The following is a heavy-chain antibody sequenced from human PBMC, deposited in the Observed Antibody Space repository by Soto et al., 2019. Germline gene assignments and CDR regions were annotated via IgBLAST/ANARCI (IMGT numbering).Heavy chain of an antibody. CDR3: ARTLIRDRGESPYY. D-gene: IGHD3-10*01. CDR2: IDWDDNK. CDR1: GFSLSTSPMC. V-gene: IGHV2-70*11. Sequence: ESGPTLVNPTQTLTLTCTFSGFSLSTSPMCVSWIRQPPGKALEWLARIDWDDNKYYSPSLKTRLTISKDTSKNQVVLIMTNMEPVDTATYYCARTLIRDRGESPYYWGQGTLVTVSS. J-gene: IGHJ4*02.